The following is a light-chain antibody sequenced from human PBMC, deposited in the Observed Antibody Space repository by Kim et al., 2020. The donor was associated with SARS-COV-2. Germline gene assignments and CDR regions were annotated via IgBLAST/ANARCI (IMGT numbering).Light chain of an antibody. J-gene: IGKJ1*01. CDR2: DAS. V-gene: IGKV1-5*01. CDR3: QQYSNYSPWT. CDR1: HSISNL. Sequence: DIQMTQSPSTLSASVGDRVTITCRASHSISNLLAWYQQKPGKALTLLIYDASSLQGGVPSRFSGSGSGTEFTLTISSLQPDDFATYYCQQYSNYSPWTFGQGTKVDIK.